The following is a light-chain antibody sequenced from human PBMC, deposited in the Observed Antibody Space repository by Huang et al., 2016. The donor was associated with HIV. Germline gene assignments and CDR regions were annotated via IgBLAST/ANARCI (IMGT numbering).Light chain of an antibody. CDR3: QQRKYWPPIT. Sequence: ETVLTQSPATLSLSPGERATLSCRASQSVNSYLAWYQQKPGQTPRLLIYDASNRATGIPARFSGSGSGTDFTLTISSLEPEDFAVYYCQQRKYWPPITFGQGTRLDIK. J-gene: IGKJ5*01. V-gene: IGKV3-11*01. CDR1: QSVNSY. CDR2: DAS.